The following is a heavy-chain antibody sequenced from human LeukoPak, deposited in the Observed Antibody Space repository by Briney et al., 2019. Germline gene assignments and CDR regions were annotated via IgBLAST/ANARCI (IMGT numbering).Heavy chain of an antibody. CDR1: GFTFSIDG. CDR3: ARDRLRFLEWPLDAFDI. V-gene: IGHV3-21*01. J-gene: IGHJ3*02. Sequence: GGSLRLSCAGSGFTFSIDGMNWVRQAPGKGLEWFSSISSSSSYIYYADSVKGRFTISRDNAKNSLYLQMNSLRAEDTAVYYCARDRLRFLEWPLDAFDIWGQGTMVTVSS. D-gene: IGHD3-3*01. CDR2: ISSSSSYI.